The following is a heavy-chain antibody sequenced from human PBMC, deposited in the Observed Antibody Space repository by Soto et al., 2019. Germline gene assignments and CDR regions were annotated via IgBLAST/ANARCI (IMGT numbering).Heavy chain of an antibody. CDR2: IYWDDST. CDR1: GFSLSTNGVG. Sequence: QITLKESGPPLVKPTQTLTLTCTFSGFSLSTNGVGVGWIRQPPGKALGWLALIYWDDSTGYSPYLKSRLTITQGTSRIQVVHTLITMDAADTATFFHANKGGGDYISGSWGQETLVTVSS. CDR3: ANKGGGDYISGS. V-gene: IGHV2-5*02. J-gene: IGHJ5*02. D-gene: IGHD4-17*01.